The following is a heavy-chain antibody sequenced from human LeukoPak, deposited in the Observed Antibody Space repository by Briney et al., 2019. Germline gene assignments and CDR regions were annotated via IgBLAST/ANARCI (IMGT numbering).Heavy chain of an antibody. Sequence: SETLSLTCAVSGGSISSGGYSWSWIRQPPGKGLEWIGYIYHSGSTYYNPSLKSRVTISVDRSKNQFSLKLSSVTAADTAVYYCARDTAMTYPYVGSSEPMYYFDYWGQGTLVTVSS. CDR2: IYHSGST. D-gene: IGHD5-18*01. CDR3: ARDTAMTYPYVGSSEPMYYFDY. J-gene: IGHJ4*02. CDR1: GGSISSGGYS. V-gene: IGHV4-30-2*01.